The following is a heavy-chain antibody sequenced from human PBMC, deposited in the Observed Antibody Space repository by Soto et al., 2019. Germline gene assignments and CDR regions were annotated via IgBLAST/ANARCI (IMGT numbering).Heavy chain of an antibody. CDR2: IIPIFGTA. Sequence: GASVKVSCKASGGTFSSYAISRVRQAPGQGLEWMGGIIPIFGTANYAQKFQGRVTITADESTSTAYMELSSLRSEDTAVYYCARDATPDYDILTGYLYWGQGTLVTVSS. D-gene: IGHD3-9*01. CDR1: GGTFSSYA. V-gene: IGHV1-69*13. CDR3: ARDATPDYDILTGYLY. J-gene: IGHJ4*02.